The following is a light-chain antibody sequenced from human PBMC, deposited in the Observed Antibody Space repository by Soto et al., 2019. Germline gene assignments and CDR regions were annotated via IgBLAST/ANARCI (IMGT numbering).Light chain of an antibody. CDR1: QAVPNN. V-gene: IGKV1-9*01. Sequence: DLHLTQSPSFLSASVGDRVTITCRPSQAVPNNMAWYQQKPGKPPKLRIYEESTLHSGVPSRFSGRKSGTQFTLTIDSLQPEDFATYYCQQVKTYPRTFGGGAKVDIK. CDR2: EES. CDR3: QQVKTYPRT. J-gene: IGKJ4*01.